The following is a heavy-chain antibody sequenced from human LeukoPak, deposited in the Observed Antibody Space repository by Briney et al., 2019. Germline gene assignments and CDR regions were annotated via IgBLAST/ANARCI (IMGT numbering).Heavy chain of an antibody. V-gene: IGHV5-51*01. CDR1: GYSFTSYW. D-gene: IGHD6-19*01. Sequence: GESLKISCKGSGYSFTSYWIGWVRQMSGKGLEWMGIIYPGDSDTRYSPSFQGQVTISADKSISTAYLQWSSLKASDTAMYYCARGLEWLAHISDAFDIWGQGTMVTVSS. CDR2: IYPGDSDT. J-gene: IGHJ3*02. CDR3: ARGLEWLAHISDAFDI.